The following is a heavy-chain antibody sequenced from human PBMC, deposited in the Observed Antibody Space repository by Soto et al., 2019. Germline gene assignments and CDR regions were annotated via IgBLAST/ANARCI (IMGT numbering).Heavy chain of an antibody. CDR3: AIEVRVHTPVFGH. CDR2: ITPMFGRP. D-gene: IGHD2-2*01. V-gene: IGHV1-69*01. J-gene: IGHJ4*02. CDR1: GGTFTNYA. Sequence: QAQLVQSGAEVRKPGSSVKVSCKASGGTFTNYAINWVRQAPGQGLEWMGDITPMFGRPNYAQKFQGRITITADDSTSTTSMDLSSLRSDDTALYFCAIEVRVHTPVFGHWGQGTLVTVSS.